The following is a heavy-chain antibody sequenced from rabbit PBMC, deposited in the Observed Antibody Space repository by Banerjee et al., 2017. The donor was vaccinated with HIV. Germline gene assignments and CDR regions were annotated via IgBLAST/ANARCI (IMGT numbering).Heavy chain of an antibody. V-gene: IGHV1S40*01. CDR1: GFSFSSTYY. CDR3: ARSGYVGGDYTWDL. Sequence: QSLEESGGDLVKPGASLTLTCTASGFSFSSTYYMCWVRQAPGKGLEWIACIYTGSGSPYYASWAKGRFTMYKTSSTTVTLQLTSLTAADTATYFCARSGYVGGDYTWDLWGPGTLVTVS. D-gene: IGHD1-1*01. CDR2: IYTGSGSP. J-gene: IGHJ4*01.